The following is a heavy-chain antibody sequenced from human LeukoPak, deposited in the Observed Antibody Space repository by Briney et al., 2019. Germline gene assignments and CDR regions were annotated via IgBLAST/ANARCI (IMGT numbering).Heavy chain of an antibody. CDR3: ARDHDIEVGPAVDDYYYYYMDV. CDR2: INPSGGRT. V-gene: IGHV1-46*01. J-gene: IGHJ6*03. D-gene: IGHD2-2*01. Sequence: ASVKVSCKASGYTFTSYYMHWVRQAPGQGLEWMGIINPSGGRTSYAQKFQGRVTMTRDTSTSTVYMELSSLRSEDTAVYYCARDHDIEVGPAVDDYYYYYMDVWGQGTTVTVSS. CDR1: GYTFTSYY.